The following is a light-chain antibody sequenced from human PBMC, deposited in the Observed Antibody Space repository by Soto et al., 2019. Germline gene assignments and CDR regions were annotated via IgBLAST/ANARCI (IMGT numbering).Light chain of an antibody. V-gene: IGLV2-8*01. CDR3: SSYTGSSNLL. CDR1: SSDVGEYNY. CDR2: EVT. Sequence: QSALTQPPSASGSPGQSVTISCTGTSSDVGEYNYVSWYQQRPGKAPKLMIFEVTTRPSGVPDRFSASKSGNTASLTVSGLQAEDEADYYCSSYTGSSNLLFGGGTQLTVL. J-gene: IGLJ2*01.